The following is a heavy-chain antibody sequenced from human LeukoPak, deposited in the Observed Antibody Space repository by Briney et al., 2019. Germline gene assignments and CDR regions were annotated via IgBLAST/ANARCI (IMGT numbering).Heavy chain of an antibody. D-gene: IGHD5-12*01. J-gene: IGHJ3*02. CDR1: GYTFTSYG. CDR3: ARDGQWLRSPWAVPAFDI. V-gene: IGHV1-18*01. CDR2: TSAYNGNT. Sequence: ASVKVSCKASGYTFTSYGISWVRQAPGQGLEWMGWTSAYNGNTNYAQKLQGRVTMTTDTSTSTAYMELRSLRSDDTAVYYCARDGQWLRSPWAVPAFDIWGQGTMVTVSS.